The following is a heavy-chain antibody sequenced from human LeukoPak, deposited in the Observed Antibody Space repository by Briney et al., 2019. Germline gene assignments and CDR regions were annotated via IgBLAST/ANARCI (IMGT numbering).Heavy chain of an antibody. CDR2: ISSSSSTI. J-gene: IGHJ4*02. V-gene: IGHV3-48*02. CDR1: GFTFSSYS. CDR3: ATDPLQLWPYDY. D-gene: IGHD5-18*01. Sequence: GGSLRLSCAASGFTFSSYSMNWVRQAPGKGLEWVSYISSSSSTIYYADSVKGRFTISRDNAKNSLYLQMNGLRDEDTAVYYCATDPLQLWPYDYWGQGTLVTVSS.